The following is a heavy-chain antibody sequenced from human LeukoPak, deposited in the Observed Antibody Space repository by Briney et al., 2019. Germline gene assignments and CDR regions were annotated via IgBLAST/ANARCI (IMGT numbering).Heavy chain of an antibody. D-gene: IGHD3-16*01. J-gene: IGHJ4*02. V-gene: IGHV3-30*18. CDR3: AKDLGGGFEYFDY. CDR1: GFTFSSYG. Sequence: GGSLRLSCAASGFTFSSYGMHWVRQAPGKGLEWVAVIPYDGSNKYYADSVKGRFTISRDNSKNTLYLQMNSLRAEDTAVYYCAKDLGGGFEYFDYWGQGTLVTVSS. CDR2: IPYDGSNK.